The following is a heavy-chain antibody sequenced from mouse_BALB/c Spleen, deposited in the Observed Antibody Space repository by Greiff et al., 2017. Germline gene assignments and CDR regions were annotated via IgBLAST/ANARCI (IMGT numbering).Heavy chain of an antibody. Sequence: EVKLVESGGDLVKPGGSLKLSCAASGFTFSSYGMSWVRQTPDKRLEWVATISSGGSYTYYPDSVKGRFTISRDNAKNTLYLQMSSLKSEDTAMYYCAWDGGNYYAMDYWGQGTSVTVSS. V-gene: IGHV5-6*01. D-gene: IGHD4-1*01. CDR1: GFTFSSYG. CDR2: ISSGGSYT. CDR3: AWDGGNYYAMDY. J-gene: IGHJ4*01.